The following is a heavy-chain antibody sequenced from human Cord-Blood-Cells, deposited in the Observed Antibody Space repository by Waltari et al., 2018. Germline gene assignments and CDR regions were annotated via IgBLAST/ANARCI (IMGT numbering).Heavy chain of an antibody. CDR2: ISGAGGST. Sequence: EVQLVESGGGVVQPGGSLRLSCAASGFTFDDYAVHWVRQAAGTGLAWVSLISGAGGSTYYADSVKGQFTISRDNSQNSLYLQVNCLRTEDTALYYCASRIAVDYWGQGTLVTVSS. J-gene: IGHJ4*02. CDR1: GFTFDDYA. CDR3: ASRIAVDY. V-gene: IGHV3-43*02. D-gene: IGHD6-19*01.